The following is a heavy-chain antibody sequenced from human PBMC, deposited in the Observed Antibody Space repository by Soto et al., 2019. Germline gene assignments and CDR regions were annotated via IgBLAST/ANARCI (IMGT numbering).Heavy chain of an antibody. D-gene: IGHD3-22*01. J-gene: IGHJ5*02. Sequence: SVKVSCKASGVTFSDYGINWVRQAPGQGLEWMGGFIPIFGTPNYAQKFQGRVTITADESTSTAYMELSSLRSEDTAVYYCARGWDHYDSSGLRTWFDPWGQGTLVTVSS. CDR1: GVTFSDYG. CDR2: FIPIFGTP. CDR3: ARGWDHYDSSGLRTWFDP. V-gene: IGHV1-69*13.